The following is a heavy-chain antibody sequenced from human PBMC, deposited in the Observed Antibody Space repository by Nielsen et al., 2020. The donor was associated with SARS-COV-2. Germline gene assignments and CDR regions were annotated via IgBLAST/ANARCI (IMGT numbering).Heavy chain of an antibody. J-gene: IGHJ4*02. CDR3: ARGEGYCSGGSCYSAY. CDR1: GFTFSSYD. CDR2: IGTAGDT. Sequence: GGSLRLSCAASGFTFSSYDMHWVRQATGKGLEWVSAIGTAGDTYYPGSVKGRFTISRENAKNSLYPQMNSLRAGDTAVYYCARGEGYCSGGSCYSAYWGQGTLVTVSS. D-gene: IGHD2-15*01. V-gene: IGHV3-13*01.